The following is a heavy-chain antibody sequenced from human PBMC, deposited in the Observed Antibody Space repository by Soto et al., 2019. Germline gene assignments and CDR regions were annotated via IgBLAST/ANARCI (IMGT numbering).Heavy chain of an antibody. J-gene: IGHJ4*02. CDR3: ATYYYDSSGYYYFAY. Sequence: GGSLRLSCAASGFTVSSNYMSWVRQAPGKGLEWVSVIYSGGSTYYADSVKGRFTISRDNSKNTLYLQMNSLRAEDTAVYYCATYYYDSSGYYYFAYWGQGTLVTVSS. CDR1: GFTVSSNY. D-gene: IGHD3-22*01. V-gene: IGHV3-53*01. CDR2: IYSGGST.